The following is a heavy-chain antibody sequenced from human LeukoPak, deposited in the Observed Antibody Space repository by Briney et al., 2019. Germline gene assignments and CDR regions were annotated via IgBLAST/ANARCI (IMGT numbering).Heavy chain of an antibody. Sequence: PSETLSLTCIVSGDSISSGDYYWSWIRQRPGKGLESIGYIDNSGTNYYNPSLKSRVTISVDTSQNQFSLKLSSVTAADAAVYYCARRVIIRSYYYDYWGQGTLVSVST. V-gene: IGHV4-31*03. CDR2: IDNSGTN. J-gene: IGHJ4*02. CDR1: GDSISSGDYY. D-gene: IGHD3-10*01. CDR3: ARRVIIRSYYYDY.